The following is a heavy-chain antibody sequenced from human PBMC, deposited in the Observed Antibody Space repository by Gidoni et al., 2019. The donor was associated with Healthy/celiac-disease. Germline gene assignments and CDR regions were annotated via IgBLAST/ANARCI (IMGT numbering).Heavy chain of an antibody. CDR3: ARDRSSGYYPEYFDY. Sequence: EVQLVESGGGLVQPGGSLRLSCAASGFTFSSYWMSWVRQAPGKGLEWVANIKQDGSEKYYVDSVKGRFTISRDNAKNSLYLQMNSLRAEDTAVYYCARDRSSGYYPEYFDYWGQGTLVTVSS. CDR1: GFTFSSYW. D-gene: IGHD3-22*01. J-gene: IGHJ4*02. V-gene: IGHV3-7*03. CDR2: IKQDGSEK.